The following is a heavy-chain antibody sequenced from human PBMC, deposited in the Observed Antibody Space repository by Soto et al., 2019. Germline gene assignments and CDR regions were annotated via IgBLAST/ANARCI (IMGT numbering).Heavy chain of an antibody. CDR2: ISYDGSNK. J-gene: IGHJ5*02. Sequence: PGGSLRLSCAASGFTFSSCAMHWVRQAPGKGLEWVAVISYDGSNKYYADSVKGRFTISRDNSKNTLYLQMNSLRAEDTAVYYCAKDWSSSVRFDPWGQGTLVTVSS. CDR1: GFTFSSCA. CDR3: AKDWSSSVRFDP. V-gene: IGHV3-30-3*01. D-gene: IGHD6-6*01.